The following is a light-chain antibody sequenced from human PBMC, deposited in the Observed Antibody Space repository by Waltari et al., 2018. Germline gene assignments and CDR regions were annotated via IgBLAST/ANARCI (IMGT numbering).Light chain of an antibody. J-gene: IGLJ1*01. V-gene: IGLV1-40*01. CDR2: ATK. CDR1: SPNIGGGFD. CDR3: QTYDSTLSAPYV. Sequence: QSLLTQPPSVSGAPGPRVTIPCTGSSPNIGGGFDVHWYQQLPGAAPKLLIYATKNRPSGVPDRFSGSKSGTSASLVITGLQTEDEADYYCQTYDSTLSAPYVFGTGTKVSIL.